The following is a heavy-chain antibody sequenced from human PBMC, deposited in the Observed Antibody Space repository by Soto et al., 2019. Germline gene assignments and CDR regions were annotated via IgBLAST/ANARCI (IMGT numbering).Heavy chain of an antibody. Sequence: GGSLRLSCAASGFTFSSYAMSWVRQAPGKGLEWVSAISGSGGSTYYADSVKGRFTISRDNSKNTLYLQMNSLRAEDTAVYYCAKVPASTRIFGVVIGPPHFDYWGQGTLVTVSS. D-gene: IGHD3-3*01. CDR1: GFTFSSYA. J-gene: IGHJ4*02. CDR2: ISGSGGST. V-gene: IGHV3-23*01. CDR3: AKVPASTRIFGVVIGPPHFDY.